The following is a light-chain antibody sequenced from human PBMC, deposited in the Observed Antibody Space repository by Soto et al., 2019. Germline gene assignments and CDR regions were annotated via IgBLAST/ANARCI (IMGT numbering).Light chain of an antibody. Sequence: DIQMTQSPSTLSASVGDRVTITCRASQSISLWLAWYQQKPGQAPKVLIYKASGLESGVPSRFSGSGSGTEFTLTISSLQPDDLATYSCQQYDSYPYTFGQGTKLEIK. V-gene: IGKV1-5*03. CDR1: QSISLW. J-gene: IGKJ2*01. CDR3: QQYDSYPYT. CDR2: KAS.